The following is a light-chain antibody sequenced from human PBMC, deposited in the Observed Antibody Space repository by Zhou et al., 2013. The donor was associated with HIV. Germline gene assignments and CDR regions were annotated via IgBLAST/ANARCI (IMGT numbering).Light chain of an antibody. V-gene: IGKV1-33*01. CDR3: QQVNSHPFT. J-gene: IGKJ3*01. Sequence: DIQMTQSPSSLSASVGDRVTITCQASQDISNYLNWYQQKPGKAPKLLIYDASNLETGVPSRFSGSGSGTDFTLTISSLQPEDFATYYCQQVNSHPFTFGPGTTVDV. CDR1: QDISNY. CDR2: DAS.